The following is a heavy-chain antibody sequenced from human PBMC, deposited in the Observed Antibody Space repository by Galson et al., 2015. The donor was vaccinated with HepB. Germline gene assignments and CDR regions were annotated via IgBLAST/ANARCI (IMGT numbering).Heavy chain of an antibody. Sequence: SLRLSCAASGFTFSSYWMHWVRQAPGKGLVWVSRINSDGSSTSYADSVKGRFTISRDNAKNTLYLQMNSLRAEDTAVYYCARGHPRYCSSTSCYTRPYYYYGIDVWGQGTRSPSP. CDR1: GFTFSSYW. CDR2: INSDGSST. D-gene: IGHD2-2*02. V-gene: IGHV3-74*01. CDR3: ARGHPRYCSSTSCYTRPYYYYGIDV. J-gene: IGHJ6*02.